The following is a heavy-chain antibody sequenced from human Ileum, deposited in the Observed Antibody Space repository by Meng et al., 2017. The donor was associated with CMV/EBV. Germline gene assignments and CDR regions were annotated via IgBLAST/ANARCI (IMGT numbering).Heavy chain of an antibody. CDR1: GFTFSNAW. J-gene: IGHJ4*02. Sequence: GGSLRLSCAASGFTFSNAWMSWVRLAPGKGLEWVANIGEDGSETHYVDSVEGRFTVSRDNAKNSLYLQMISLRAEATALYYCARGGWASPDYWGQGTLVTVSS. D-gene: IGHD3-10*01. V-gene: IGHV3-7*01. CDR3: ARGGWASPDY. CDR2: IGEDGSET.